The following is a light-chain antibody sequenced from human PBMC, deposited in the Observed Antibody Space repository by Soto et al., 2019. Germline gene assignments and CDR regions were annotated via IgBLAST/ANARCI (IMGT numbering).Light chain of an antibody. Sequence: DIQMTQSPSSLSASLGDRVTITCLASQSISGYLNWYQQKPGKAPKLLIYTVSSLKSGVPSTFSGSGSGTDFPLTISSLQPEDFATYYCQQSYSTPWTFGQVTKVDIK. CDR1: QSISGY. CDR3: QQSYSTPWT. J-gene: IGKJ1*01. CDR2: TVS. V-gene: IGKV1-39*01.